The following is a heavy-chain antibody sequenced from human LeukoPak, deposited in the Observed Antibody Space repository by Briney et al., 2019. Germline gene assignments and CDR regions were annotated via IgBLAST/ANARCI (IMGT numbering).Heavy chain of an antibody. CDR2: INPNSGGT. D-gene: IGHD3-10*01. V-gene: IGHV1-2*02. CDR3: ARAPPYGSGIRSWFDP. CDR1: GYTFTGYY. J-gene: IGHJ5*02. Sequence: GASVKVSCKASGYTFTGYYMHWVRQAPGQGLEWMGWINPNSGGTNYAQKFQGRVTMTRDTSISTAYMELSRLRSDDTAVYYCARAPPYGSGIRSWFDPWGQGTLVTVSS.